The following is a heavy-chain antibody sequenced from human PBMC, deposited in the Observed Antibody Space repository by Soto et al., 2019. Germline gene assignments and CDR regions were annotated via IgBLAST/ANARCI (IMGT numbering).Heavy chain of an antibody. V-gene: IGHV1-2*04. CDR1: GYTFTGYY. CDR2: INPNSGGT. CDR3: AREDYYDSSPHAFAI. D-gene: IGHD3-22*01. J-gene: IGHJ3*02. Sequence: WASVKVSCKASGYTFTGYYMHWVRQAPGQGLEWMGWINPNSGGTNYAQKFQGWVTMTRDTSISTAYMELSRLRSDDTAVYYCAREDYYDSSPHAFAIWGQGTMVTVS.